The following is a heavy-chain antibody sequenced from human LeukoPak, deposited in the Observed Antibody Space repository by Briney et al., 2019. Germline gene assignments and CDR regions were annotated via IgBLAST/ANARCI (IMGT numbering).Heavy chain of an antibody. J-gene: IGHJ6*03. CDR1: GFTFSTYR. Sequence: GGSLRLSCAASGFTFSTYRMHWVRQAPGKGLEWVAFIRYDGSNKYYADSVKGRFTISRDNSKNTLYLQMNSLRAEDTAVYYCAKDYGDYYYYMDVWGKGTTVTISS. D-gene: IGHD4-17*01. CDR3: AKDYGDYYYYMDV. V-gene: IGHV3-30*02. CDR2: IRYDGSNK.